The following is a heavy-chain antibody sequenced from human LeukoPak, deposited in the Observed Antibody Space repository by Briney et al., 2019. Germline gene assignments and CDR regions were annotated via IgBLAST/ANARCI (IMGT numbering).Heavy chain of an antibody. J-gene: IGHJ6*02. Sequence: GGSLRLSCAASGFTFSSYSMNWVRQAPGKGLECVSYISSSRSYIYYADSVKGRFTISRDNAKNSLYLQMHSLRAEDTAVYYCARTYYDFWSGYYNYYYYGMDVWGQGTTVTVSS. CDR2: ISSSRSYI. V-gene: IGHV3-21*01. D-gene: IGHD3-3*01. CDR1: GFTFSSYS. CDR3: ARTYYDFWSGYYNYYYYGMDV.